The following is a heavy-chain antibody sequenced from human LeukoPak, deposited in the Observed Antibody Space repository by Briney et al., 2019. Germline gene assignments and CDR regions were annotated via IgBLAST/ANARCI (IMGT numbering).Heavy chain of an antibody. CDR1: GGSISTSSDY. V-gene: IGHV4-39*01. Sequence: SETLSLTCTVSGGSISTSSDYWAWIRQPPGMGLEWIGSVYYTGSTYYNTSLKGRVTLSVDTSKNQFSLKLTSVTAADTAVYYCARHGDAVAGGFDPWGQGALFTASS. CDR3: ARHGDAVAGGFDP. D-gene: IGHD6-19*01. J-gene: IGHJ5*02. CDR2: VYYTGST.